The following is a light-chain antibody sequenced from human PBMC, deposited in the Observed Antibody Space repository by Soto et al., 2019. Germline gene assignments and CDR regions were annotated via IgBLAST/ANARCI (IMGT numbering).Light chain of an antibody. CDR3: QQYETFSGT. CDR1: QSISNI. CDR2: SAS. J-gene: IGKJ1*01. Sequence: IQMTQSPSSLSASVGDRVTITCLASQSISNILNWYLQRPGQAPKLLIRSASTLQRGVPSRFSGSGSRTKFTLTIASLQPDDFATYYCQQYETFSGTFGPGTKVDIK. V-gene: IGKV1-39*01.